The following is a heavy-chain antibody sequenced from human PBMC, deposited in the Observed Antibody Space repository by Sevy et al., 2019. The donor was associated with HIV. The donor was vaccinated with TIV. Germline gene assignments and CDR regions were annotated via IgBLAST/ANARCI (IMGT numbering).Heavy chain of an antibody. D-gene: IGHD3-10*01. CDR2: IRYDGSTK. V-gene: IGHV3-30*02. CDR1: GFIFSKFG. Sequence: GGSLRLSCAASGFIFSKFGMHWVRQAPGKGLEWVTFIRYDGSTKYYVESVKGRFTISRDNSKNTLYLQMNSLRPDDTAVYYRAKGLGMVQGALLSDDVWGQGTMVTVSS. CDR3: AKGLGMVQGALLSDDV. J-gene: IGHJ3*01.